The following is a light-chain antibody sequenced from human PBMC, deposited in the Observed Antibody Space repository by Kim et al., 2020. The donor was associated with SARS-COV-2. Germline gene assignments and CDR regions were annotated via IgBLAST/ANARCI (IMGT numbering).Light chain of an antibody. Sequence: DVQMTQSPSTLSASVGDRVTITCRASQTISTYLAWFQQKPGKAPKLLIYKASTLESGVPSRFSGSGSETEFALTISSLQPDDFATYYCQQYNSYYWTFGQGTKVDIK. CDR2: KAS. CDR3: QQYNSYYWT. J-gene: IGKJ1*01. CDR1: QTISTY. V-gene: IGKV1-5*03.